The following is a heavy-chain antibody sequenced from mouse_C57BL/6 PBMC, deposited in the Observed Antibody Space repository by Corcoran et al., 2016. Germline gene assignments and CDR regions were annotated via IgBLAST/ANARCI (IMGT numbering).Heavy chain of an antibody. V-gene: IGHV1-19*01. CDR1: GYTFTDYY. CDR2: INPYNGGT. D-gene: IGHD1-1*01. Sequence: EVQLQQSGPVLVKPGASVKMSCKASGYTFTDYYMNWVKQSHGKSLEWIGVINPYNGGTSYNQKFKGKATLTVDKSSSTAYMELNSLTSEDSAVYYCARYYGRSFYYLDYWGQGTTLTVSS. J-gene: IGHJ2*01. CDR3: ARYYGRSFYYLDY.